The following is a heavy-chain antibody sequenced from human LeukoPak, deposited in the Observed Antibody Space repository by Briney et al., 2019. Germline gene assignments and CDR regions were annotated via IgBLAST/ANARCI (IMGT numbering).Heavy chain of an antibody. V-gene: IGHV3-23*01. Sequence: GGSLRLSCAASGFTFTTYAMSWVRQAPGKGLEWVSAISGSGDNIYYADSVKGRFTISRDSSKKTLYLQMNILRAEDTAVYYCAKSDCSYISCYVLDYWGQGTQVTVSS. CDR1: GFTFTTYA. D-gene: IGHD2-2*01. J-gene: IGHJ4*02. CDR2: ISGSGDNI. CDR3: AKSDCSYISCYVLDY.